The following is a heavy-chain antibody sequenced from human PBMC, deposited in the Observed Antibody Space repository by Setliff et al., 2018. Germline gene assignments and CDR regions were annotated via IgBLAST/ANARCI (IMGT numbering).Heavy chain of an antibody. Sequence: PSETLSLTCSVYGESFSNNYWSWIRQTPGKGLEWIGEIDHSGRTKYNPSLRSRVTMSLDTSKNQFSLRLSSVTAADTAVYYCASPRRDDLDSPFDAFDIWGQGTMVTVSS. D-gene: IGHD3-3*01. V-gene: IGHV4-34*01. CDR1: GESFSNNY. CDR2: IDHSGRT. J-gene: IGHJ3*02. CDR3: ASPRRDDLDSPFDAFDI.